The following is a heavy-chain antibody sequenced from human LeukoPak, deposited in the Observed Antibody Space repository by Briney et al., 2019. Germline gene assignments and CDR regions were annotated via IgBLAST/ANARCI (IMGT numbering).Heavy chain of an antibody. CDR2: ISGSSGST. Sequence: GGSLRLSCAASGFIFSSYVMGWVRQAPGKWLEWVSTISGSSGSTYYTHSVRGRFTISRDNSKNTLYVQMDSLRAEDTAVYYAGKGFAGAYDSSAWVEYFDYWGQRMWVTVSS. D-gene: IGHD3-22*01. CDR3: GKGFAGAYDSSAWVEYFDY. J-gene: IGHJ4*02. CDR1: GFIFSSYV. V-gene: IGHV3-23*01.